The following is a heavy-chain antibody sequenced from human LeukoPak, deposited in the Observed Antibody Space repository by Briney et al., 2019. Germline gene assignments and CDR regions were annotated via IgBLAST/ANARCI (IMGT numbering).Heavy chain of an antibody. CDR1: GDSISPYY. CDR2: IHTSGTT. CDR3: VRSGGFYYDAL. D-gene: IGHD3-22*01. Sequence: SETLSLTCTVSGDSISPYYLTWIRQSPGKGLEWIGYIHTSGTTSYNPSLKGRVTISQDTSKNQFSLKLSSVTAADTAVFYCVRSGGFYYDALWGQGTLVTVSS. V-gene: IGHV4-4*08. J-gene: IGHJ4*02.